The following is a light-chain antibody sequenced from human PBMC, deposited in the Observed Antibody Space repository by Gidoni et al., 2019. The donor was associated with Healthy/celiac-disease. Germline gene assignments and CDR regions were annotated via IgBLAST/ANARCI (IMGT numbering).Light chain of an antibody. CDR1: HGMSNS. CDR2: AAS. Sequence: DIPMTQSPSSLSASVGDRVTITCRASHGMSNSLAWYQQKPGKVPKLLIYAASTLQSGVPSRFSGSGSGTDFTLTISTPHPADVATSYCQKYNSAPQTFGPXTKVDIK. CDR3: QKYNSAPQT. V-gene: IGKV1-27*01. J-gene: IGKJ3*01.